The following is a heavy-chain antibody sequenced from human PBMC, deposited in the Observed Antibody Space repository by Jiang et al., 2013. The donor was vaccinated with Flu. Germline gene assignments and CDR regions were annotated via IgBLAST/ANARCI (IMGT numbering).Heavy chain of an antibody. J-gene: IGHJ4*02. CDR2: VDGNDENT. CDR1: GFTFSSCA. D-gene: IGHD6-19*01. CDR3: AKTVDVAGSSEFDS. V-gene: IGHV3-23*01. Sequence: VQLLESGGGLVQPGGSLRLSCVASGFTFSSCAMSWVRQAPGKGLDWVSSVDGNDENTYYADSVKGRFTISRDNSKNTLYLQMNSLRAEDTALYYCAKTVDVAGSSEFDSWGQGTLVTVSS.